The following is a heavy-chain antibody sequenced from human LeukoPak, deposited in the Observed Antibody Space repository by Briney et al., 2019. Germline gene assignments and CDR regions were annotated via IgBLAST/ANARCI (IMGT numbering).Heavy chain of an antibody. Sequence: PGGSLRLSCAASGFTFSSYSMNLVRQAPGKGLEWVSYISSSSSSIYYADSVKGRFTISRDNAKNSLDLQMNSLRAEDMAVYYCARHYGCLDYWGQGTLVTVSS. CDR2: ISSSSSSI. CDR3: ARHYGCLDY. CDR1: GFTFSSYS. V-gene: IGHV3-48*01. D-gene: IGHD4-17*01. J-gene: IGHJ4*02.